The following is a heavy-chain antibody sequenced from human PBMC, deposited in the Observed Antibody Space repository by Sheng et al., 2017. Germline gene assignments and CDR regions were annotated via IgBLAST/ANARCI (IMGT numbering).Heavy chain of an antibody. J-gene: IGHJ4*02. CDR2: INHSGST. CDR3: ATRRAWLDFDY. D-gene: IGHD3-9*01. CDR1: GGSFSGYY. Sequence: QVQLQQWGAGLLKPSETLSLTCAVYGGSFSGYYWSWIRQPPGKGLEWIGEINHSGSTNYNPSLKSRVTISVDTSKNQFSLKLSSVTAADTAVYYCATRRAWLDFDYWGQGTLVTVSS. V-gene: IGHV4-34*01.